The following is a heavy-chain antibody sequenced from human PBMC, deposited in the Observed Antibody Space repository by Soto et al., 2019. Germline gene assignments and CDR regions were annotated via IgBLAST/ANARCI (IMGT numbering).Heavy chain of an antibody. J-gene: IGHJ4*02. V-gene: IGHV4-39*01. CDR1: GGSIGRSSYF. CDR3: ARQYCINGVCQPHLISRFFDY. D-gene: IGHD2-8*01. Sequence: SETLSLTCTVSGGSIGRSSYFWGWVRQPPGKGLEWIGSVYYSGTTYYNPSLKSRVTISVDTSNNQFSLRLSSVTAADTAVYYCARQYCINGVCQPHLISRFFDYWGQGALVTVSS. CDR2: VYYSGTT.